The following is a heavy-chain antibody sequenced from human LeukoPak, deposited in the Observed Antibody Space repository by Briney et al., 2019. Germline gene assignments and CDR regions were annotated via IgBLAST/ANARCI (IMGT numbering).Heavy chain of an antibody. CDR2: IKQAGSEN. V-gene: IGHV3-7*01. J-gene: IGHJ4*02. CDR3: ARGKTTVTPGYFDY. D-gene: IGHD4-11*01. CDR1: GFTFSSYW. Sequence: PGRSLRLSCAASGFTFSSYWMSWVRQAPGKGLEWVANIKQAGSENYYVDSVKGRFTISRDNAKNSLYLQMNSLRAEDTAVYYCARGKTTVTPGYFDYWGQGTLVTVSS.